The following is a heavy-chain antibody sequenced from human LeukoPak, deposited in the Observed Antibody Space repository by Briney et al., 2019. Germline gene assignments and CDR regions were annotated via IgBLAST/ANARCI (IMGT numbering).Heavy chain of an antibody. D-gene: IGHD3-16*02. CDR3: AKENYVWGSYRSFDY. CDR1: GFTFSSYS. J-gene: IGHJ4*02. CDR2: ISSSSSYI. Sequence: GGSLRLSCAASGFTFSSYSMNSVRLAPGKGLEWVSSISSSSSYIYYAGSVKGRFTISRDNAKNSLYLQMNSLRAEDTAVYYCAKENYVWGSYRSFDYWGQGTLVTVSS. V-gene: IGHV3-21*01.